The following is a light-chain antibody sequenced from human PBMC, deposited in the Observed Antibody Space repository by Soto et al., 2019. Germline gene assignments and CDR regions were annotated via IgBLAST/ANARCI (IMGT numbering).Light chain of an antibody. J-gene: IGKJ5*01. Sequence: EILITQSPATLSVSPGERATLSCRASQNITNNLAWYQQKPGQAPRLLIYDASSRATGITDRFSGSGSGTDFTLTITYLQSEDFAVYHCQQYNKWPPITFGQGTRLEIK. CDR3: QQYNKWPPIT. CDR1: QNITNN. CDR2: DAS. V-gene: IGKV3D-15*01.